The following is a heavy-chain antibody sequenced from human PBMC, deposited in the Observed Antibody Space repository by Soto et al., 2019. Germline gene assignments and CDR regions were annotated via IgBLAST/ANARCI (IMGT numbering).Heavy chain of an antibody. CDR1: GYTFTELS. D-gene: IGHD3-10*01. V-gene: IGHV1-24*01. CDR2: FDPEDGET. J-gene: IGHJ5*02. Sequence: ASVKVSCRVSGYTFTELSMQWVRQAPGKGLEWMGGFDPEDGETIYAQKFQGRVTMTEDTSTDTAYMELSSLRSEDTAVYYCATEPLIITMVRGPKGGWFDPWGQGTLVTVSS. CDR3: ATEPLIITMVRGPKGGWFDP.